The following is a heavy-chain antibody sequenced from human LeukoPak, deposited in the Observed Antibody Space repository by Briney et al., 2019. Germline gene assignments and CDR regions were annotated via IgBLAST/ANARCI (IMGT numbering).Heavy chain of an antibody. J-gene: IGHJ5*02. CDR1: GGTFSSYA. CDR3: ASTDTAMVTNGWFDP. Sequence: VASVKVSCKASGGTFSSYAISWVRQAPGQGLEWMGGIIPIFGTANYAQKFQGRVTITADESTSTAYMELSSLRSEDTAVYYCASTDTAMVTNGWFDPWGQGTLVTVSS. D-gene: IGHD5-18*01. V-gene: IGHV1-69*01. CDR2: IIPIFGTA.